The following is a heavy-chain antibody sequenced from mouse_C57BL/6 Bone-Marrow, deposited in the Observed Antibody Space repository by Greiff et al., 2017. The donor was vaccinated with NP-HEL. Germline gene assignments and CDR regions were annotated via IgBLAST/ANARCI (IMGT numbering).Heavy chain of an antibody. CDR2: LRLKSDNYAT. V-gene: IGHV6-3*01. CDR3: TSYDYAYCDY. Sequence: DVMLVESGGGLVQPGGSMKLSCVASGFTFSNSWMNWVRQSPEKGLEWVAQLRLKSDNYATHYAESVTGRFTISRDDSKSSVYLQMNNLRAEDTGIYYCTSYDYAYCDYWGQGTTLTVSS. D-gene: IGHD2-4*01. J-gene: IGHJ2*01. CDR1: GFTFSNSW.